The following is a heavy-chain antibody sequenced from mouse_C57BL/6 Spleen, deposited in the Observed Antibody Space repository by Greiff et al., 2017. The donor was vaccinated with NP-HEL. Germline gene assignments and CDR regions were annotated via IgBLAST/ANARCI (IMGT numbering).Heavy chain of an antibody. CDR1: GFTFSDYY. CDR3: AGFSGYYSMDY. Sequence: EVKVVESEGGLVQPGSSMKLSCTASGFTFSDYYMAWVRQVPEKGLEWVANINYDGSSTYYLDSLKSRFIISRDNAKNILYLQMSSLKSEDTATYYCAGFSGYYSMDYWGQGTSVTVSS. J-gene: IGHJ4*01. CDR2: INYDGSST. V-gene: IGHV5-16*01. D-gene: IGHD3-1*01.